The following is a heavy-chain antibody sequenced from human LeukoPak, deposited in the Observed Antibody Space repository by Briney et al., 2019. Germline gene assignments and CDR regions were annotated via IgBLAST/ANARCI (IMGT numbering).Heavy chain of an antibody. CDR3: AKDTSRFLEWLAHYGMDV. Sequence: SLRLSCAASGFTFDDYAMHWVPQAPGKGLEWVSGISWNSGSIGYADSVKGRFTISRDNAKNSLYLQMNSLRAEDTALYYCAKDTSRFLEWLAHYGMDVWGQGTTVTVSS. CDR2: ISWNSGSI. D-gene: IGHD3-3*01. J-gene: IGHJ6*02. CDR1: GFTFDDYA. V-gene: IGHV3-9*01.